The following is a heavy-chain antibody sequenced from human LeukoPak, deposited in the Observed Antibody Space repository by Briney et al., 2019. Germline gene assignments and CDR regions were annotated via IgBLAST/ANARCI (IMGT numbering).Heavy chain of an antibody. V-gene: IGHV3-23*01. CDR2: IFGSGAGI. J-gene: IGHJ4*02. Sequence: GGSLRLSCTASGFAFSTYAMNWVRQAPGKGLEWVSVIFGSGAGINYADSVKGRFTISRDNSKNTLYLQMNTLRAEDTAIYYCAKDRIPDGFYSLDHWGQGALVTVSS. D-gene: IGHD3-3*01. CDR1: GFAFSTYA. CDR3: AKDRIPDGFYSLDH.